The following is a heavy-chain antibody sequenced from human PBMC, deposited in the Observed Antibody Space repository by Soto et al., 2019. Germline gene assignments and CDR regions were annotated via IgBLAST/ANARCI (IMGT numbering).Heavy chain of an antibody. CDR2: VYPGDSDT. CDR1: GYSFNSYW. V-gene: IGHV5-51*01. Sequence: EVQLVQSGAEVKKPGESLKISCKGSGYSFNSYWIGWVRQMPGKGLEWMGVVYPGDSDTRYSPSFQGHVTISADKSISTAYLQWSSLKASDTAVYYCVRHGGHCVSPACYTWAYGMDVWGQGTTVTVSS. D-gene: IGHD2-2*02. J-gene: IGHJ6*02. CDR3: VRHGGHCVSPACYTWAYGMDV.